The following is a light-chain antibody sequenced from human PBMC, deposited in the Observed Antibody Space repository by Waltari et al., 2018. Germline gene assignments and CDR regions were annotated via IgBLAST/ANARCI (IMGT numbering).Light chain of an antibody. CDR3: QHYYTCSWT. CDR2: DVS. J-gene: IGKJ1*01. Sequence: IQMTQSPSTLSASVGDRVTITCRASQSIGRKLAWYRQKPGKAPNPLIYDVSSFESGVPSRFTGSGSGTEFTLTISNLQPDDFATYYCQHYYTCSWTFGQGTKVEIK. V-gene: IGKV1-5*01. CDR1: QSIGRK.